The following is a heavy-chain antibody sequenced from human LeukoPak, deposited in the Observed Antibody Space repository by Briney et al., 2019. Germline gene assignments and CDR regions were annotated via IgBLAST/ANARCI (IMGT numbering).Heavy chain of an antibody. D-gene: IGHD4-23*01. CDR3: ARGPNKSDGGNSGSAWFDP. Sequence: ASVTVSCKASVYTFTTYDINWVRRPPGQGLEWMGWMNPNSGNTGYAQKFQGRVTMTRNTSISTAYMELSSLRSEDTAVYYCARGPNKSDGGNSGSAWFDPWGQGTLVTVSS. CDR2: MNPNSGNT. J-gene: IGHJ5*02. CDR1: VYTFTTYD. V-gene: IGHV1-8*01.